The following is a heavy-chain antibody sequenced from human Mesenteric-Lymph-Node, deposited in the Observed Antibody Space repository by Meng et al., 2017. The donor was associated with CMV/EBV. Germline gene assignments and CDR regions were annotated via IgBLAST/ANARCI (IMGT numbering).Heavy chain of an antibody. J-gene: IGHJ4*02. D-gene: IGHD6-13*01. Sequence: RLSCAASGFTFSSYAMHWVRQAPGKGLEWVAVISYDGSNKYYADSVKGRFTISRDNSKNTLYLQMNSLRAEDTAIYYCAREGSSWDYWGQGTLVTVSS. CDR2: ISYDGSNK. CDR3: AREGSSWDY. V-gene: IGHV3-30-3*01. CDR1: GFTFSSYA.